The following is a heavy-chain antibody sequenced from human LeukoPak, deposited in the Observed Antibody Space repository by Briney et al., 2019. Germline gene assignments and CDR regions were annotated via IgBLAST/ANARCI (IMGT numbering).Heavy chain of an antibody. D-gene: IGHD2-2*01. J-gene: IGHJ4*02. CDR1: GFTFSSYW. CDR3: AREEYCSSTSCYDY. V-gene: IGHV3-7*03. CDR2: IKQDGSEK. Sequence: GGSLRLSCAASGFTFSSYWMSWVRQAPGKGLEWVANIKQDGSEKYYVDSVKGRFTISRDNAKNSLYLQMNNLRAEDTAVYYCAREEYCSSTSCYDYWGQGTLVTVSS.